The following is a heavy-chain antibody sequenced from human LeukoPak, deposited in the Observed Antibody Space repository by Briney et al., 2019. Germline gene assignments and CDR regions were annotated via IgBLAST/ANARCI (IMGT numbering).Heavy chain of an antibody. CDR2: IRSKAYGGTT. V-gene: IGHV3-49*03. J-gene: IGHJ4*02. D-gene: IGHD1-14*01. Sequence: GGSLRLSCTASGFTYGDYAMSWFRQAPGKGLEWVGFIRSKAYGGTTEYAASVKGRFTISRDDSKSIAYLQMNSLKTEDTAVYYCTRDITEDGYYDYWGQGTLVTVSS. CDR3: TRDITEDGYYDY. CDR1: GFTYGDYA.